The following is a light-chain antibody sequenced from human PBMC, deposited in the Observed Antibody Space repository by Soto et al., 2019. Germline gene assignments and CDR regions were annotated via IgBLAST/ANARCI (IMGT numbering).Light chain of an antibody. CDR1: SSNIGAGYD. CDR3: QSYDSSLSGYV. Sequence: LTHPRSVSGAPGQRVTISCTGSSSNIGAGYDVHWYQQLPGTAPKLLIYGNSNRPSGVPDRFSGSKSGTSASLAITGLQAEDEADYYCQSYDSSLSGYVFGTGTKVTVL. J-gene: IGLJ1*01. CDR2: GNS. V-gene: IGLV1-40*01.